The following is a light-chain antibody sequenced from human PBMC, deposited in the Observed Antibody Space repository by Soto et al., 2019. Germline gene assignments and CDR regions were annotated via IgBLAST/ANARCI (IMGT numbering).Light chain of an antibody. J-gene: IGKJ5*01. V-gene: IGKV2-28*01. CDR3: LQALQTPT. Sequence: DIVMTQSPLSLPVTPGEPASISCRSSQSLVHSNGYNYLDWYLQKPGQSPQLLIYLGSNRASGVPDMFSGSVSGTDLTLKISRVEAEDVGVYDCLQALQTPTFGQGTRLEIK. CDR2: LGS. CDR1: QSLVHSNGYNY.